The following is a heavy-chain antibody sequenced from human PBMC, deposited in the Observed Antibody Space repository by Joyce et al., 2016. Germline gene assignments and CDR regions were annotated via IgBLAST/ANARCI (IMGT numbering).Heavy chain of an antibody. J-gene: IGHJ4*02. CDR2: INHSGST. CDR3: ARGLSAFDYSNYAGYDY. V-gene: IGHV4-34*01. Sequence: QVQLQQWGAGLLKPSETLSLTCAVYGGSFSGYYWSWLRQPPGKGLEWIGEINHSGSTNYNPALESRVTISVDTSKNQFSLRLSSVTAAETAVYYCARGLSAFDYSNYAGYDYWGQGTLVTVSS. CDR1: GGSFSGYY. D-gene: IGHD4-11*01.